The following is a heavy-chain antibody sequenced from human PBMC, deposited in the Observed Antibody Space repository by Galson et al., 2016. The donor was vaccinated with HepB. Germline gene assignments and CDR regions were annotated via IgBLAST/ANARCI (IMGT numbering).Heavy chain of an antibody. Sequence: SLRLSCAASGFTLSSYAMTWVRQAPGKGLEWISFISSSSDIIHYADSVKGRFTISRDNAKNALYLQMNSLRDEDMAVYYCARNPEVNIILQHWGQGTLVTVSS. CDR2: ISSSSDII. CDR1: GFTLSSYA. J-gene: IGHJ1*01. V-gene: IGHV3-48*02. CDR3: ARNPEVNIILQH. D-gene: IGHD2/OR15-2a*01.